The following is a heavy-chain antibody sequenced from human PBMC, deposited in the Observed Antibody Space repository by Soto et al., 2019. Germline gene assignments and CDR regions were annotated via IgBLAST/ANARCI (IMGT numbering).Heavy chain of an antibody. CDR3: ARRGITMVRGVVNDAFDI. V-gene: IGHV3-11*06. J-gene: IGHJ3*02. D-gene: IGHD3-10*01. Sequence: PGGSLRLSCAASGVTFSDYYMSWSRQAPGKGLEWVSYISSSSSYTNYADSVKGRFTISRDNAKNSLYLQMNSLRAEDTAVYYCARRGITMVRGVVNDAFDIWGQGTMVTV. CDR1: GVTFSDYY. CDR2: ISSSSSYT.